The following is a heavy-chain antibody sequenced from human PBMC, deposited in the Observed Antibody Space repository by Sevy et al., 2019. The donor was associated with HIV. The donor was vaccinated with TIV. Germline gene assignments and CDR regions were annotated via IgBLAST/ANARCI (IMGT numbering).Heavy chain of an antibody. CDR1: GFTFSNYA. D-gene: IGHD3-22*01. CDR3: ARGGYYYDNAAYYALDS. CDR2: IWSDGAYQ. J-gene: IGHJ4*02. Sequence: GGSLRLSCAATGFTFSNYAMHWVRQAPGKGMEWVAIIWSDGAYQYHGDSVKGRFTIYRDNSKNTLYLQMNHVRVEDTAVYYCARGGYYYDNAAYYALDSWGQGTLVTVSS. V-gene: IGHV3-33*01.